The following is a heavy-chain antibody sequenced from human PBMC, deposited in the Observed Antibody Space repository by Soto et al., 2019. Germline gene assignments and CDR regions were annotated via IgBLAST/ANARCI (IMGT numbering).Heavy chain of an antibody. V-gene: IGHV4-34*01. Sequence: SETLSLTCAVYGGAFRGYYWSWIRQPPGKGLEWIGEINHSGSTNYNPSLKSRVTISVDTSKNQFSLKLSSVTAADTAVYYCARSTWIQPAPKKYYSYIDVCGKATTVTLSS. CDR3: ARSTWIQPAPKKYYSYIDV. D-gene: IGHD5-18*01. J-gene: IGHJ6*03. CDR2: INHSGST. CDR1: GGAFRGYY.